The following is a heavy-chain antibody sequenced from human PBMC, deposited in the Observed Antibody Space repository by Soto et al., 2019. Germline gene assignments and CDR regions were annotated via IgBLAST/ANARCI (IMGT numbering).Heavy chain of an antibody. CDR1: GGSISSGGYY. CDR2: IYYSGST. J-gene: IGHJ6*02. V-gene: IGHV4-31*03. CDR3: ARSYYDFWSGYTPYGMDV. Sequence: SETLSLTCTVSGGSISSGGYYWSWIRQHPGKGLEWIGYIYYSGSTYYNPSLKSRVTISVDTSKNQFSLKLSSVTAADTAVYYCARSYYDFWSGYTPYGMDVWGQGTKVTVSS. D-gene: IGHD3-3*01.